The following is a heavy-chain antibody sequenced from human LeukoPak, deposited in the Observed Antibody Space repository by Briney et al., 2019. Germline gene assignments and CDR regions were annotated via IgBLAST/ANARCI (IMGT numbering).Heavy chain of an antibody. V-gene: IGHV3-23*01. CDR1: GFTFSSYA. Sequence: GGSLRLSCAASGFTFSSYAMSWVRQAPGKGLEWVSAISGSGGSTYYADSVKGRFTISRDNSKNTLYLQMNSLRVEDTAVYYCAKDLGRYRNNYFDYWGQGTLVTVSS. J-gene: IGHJ4*02. D-gene: IGHD1-26*01. CDR2: ISGSGGST. CDR3: AKDLGRYRNNYFDY.